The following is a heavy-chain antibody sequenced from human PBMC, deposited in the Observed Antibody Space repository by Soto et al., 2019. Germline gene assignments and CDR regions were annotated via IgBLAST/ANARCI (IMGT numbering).Heavy chain of an antibody. V-gene: IGHV1-69*01. Sequence: QVQLVQSGAEVRKTGSSVRVSCKASVGSFNRHTISWVRQAPGQGLEWMGGIIPIFGTANHAQKFQGRVTIIADESTSTVYMELSSLRSDDTAIYYCARGWGYDSNDDYYSYWGQGTLVIVSS. D-gene: IGHD3-22*01. J-gene: IGHJ4*02. CDR2: IIPIFGTA. CDR1: VGSFNRHT. CDR3: ARGWGYDSNDDYYSY.